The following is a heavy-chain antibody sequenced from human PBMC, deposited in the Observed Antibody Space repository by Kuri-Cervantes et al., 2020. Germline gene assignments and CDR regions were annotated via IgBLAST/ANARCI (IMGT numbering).Heavy chain of an antibody. D-gene: IGHD6-13*01. CDR3: ATTQSDSSWFDY. V-gene: IGHV1-2*04. Sequence: ASVKVSCKASGYTFTGYYMHWVRQAPGQGLEWMGWINPNSGGTNYAQKFQGWVTMTRDTSISTAYMELSSLGSEDTAVYYCATTQSDSSWFDYWGQGTLVTVSS. CDR1: GYTFTGYY. J-gene: IGHJ4*02. CDR2: INPNSGGT.